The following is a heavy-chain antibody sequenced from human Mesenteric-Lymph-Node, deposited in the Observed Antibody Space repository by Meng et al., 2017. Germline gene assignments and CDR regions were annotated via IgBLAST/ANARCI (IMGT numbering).Heavy chain of an antibody. CDR3: ARDSGYSYGSAAFDI. D-gene: IGHD5-18*01. Sequence: LSLTCAASGFTFSSYGMHWVRQAPGKGLEWVAVIWYDGSNKYYADSVKGRFTISRDNSKNTLYLQMNSLRAEDTAVYYCARDSGYSYGSAAFDIWGQGTMVTVSS. J-gene: IGHJ3*02. CDR2: IWYDGSNK. V-gene: IGHV3-33*01. CDR1: GFTFSSYG.